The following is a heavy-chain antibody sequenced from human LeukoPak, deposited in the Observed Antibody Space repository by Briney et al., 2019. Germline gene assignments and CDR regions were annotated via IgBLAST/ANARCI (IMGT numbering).Heavy chain of an antibody. CDR2: IYYSGGT. D-gene: IGHD1-26*01. J-gene: IGHJ4*02. Sequence: SETLSLTCTVSGGSISSYYWSWIRQPPGKGLEWIGYIYYSGGTNYNPSLKSRVTISVDTSKNQFSLKLSSVTAADTAVYYCARVNGGSYGIDYWGQGTLVTVSS. CDR1: GGSISSYY. V-gene: IGHV4-59*01. CDR3: ARVNGGSYGIDY.